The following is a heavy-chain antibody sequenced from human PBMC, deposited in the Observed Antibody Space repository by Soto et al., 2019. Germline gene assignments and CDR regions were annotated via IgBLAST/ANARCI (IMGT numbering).Heavy chain of an antibody. CDR2: ISGSGGST. CDR1: ACVFTSYT. J-gene: IGHJ5*01. CDR3: ATALFGPRYSVS. Sequence: PGGSLRLSCAAVACVFTSYTIDGGRHASGEVLRWVAGISGSGGSTYYADSVKGRFTISRDNSKNTLYLQMNSLRAEDTAVSYCATALFGPRYSVSWGPG. D-gene: IGHD3-10*02. V-gene: IGHV3-23*01.